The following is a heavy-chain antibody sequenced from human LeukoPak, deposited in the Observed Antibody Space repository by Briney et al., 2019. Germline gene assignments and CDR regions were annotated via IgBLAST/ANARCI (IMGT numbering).Heavy chain of an antibody. Sequence: ASVKVSCKASGYTFTNYDINWVRQATGQRLEWMGWINAGNGNTKYSQKFQGRVTITRDTSASTAYMELSSLRSEDTAVYYCARDLSGGLELERDWFDPWGQGTLVTVSS. D-gene: IGHD1-1*01. J-gene: IGHJ5*02. CDR1: GYTFTNYD. CDR2: INAGNGNT. V-gene: IGHV1-3*01. CDR3: ARDLSGGLELERDWFDP.